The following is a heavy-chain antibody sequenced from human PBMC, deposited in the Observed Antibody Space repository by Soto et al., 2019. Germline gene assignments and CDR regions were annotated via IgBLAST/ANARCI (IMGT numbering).Heavy chain of an antibody. D-gene: IGHD2-2*01. CDR1: GYTLTELS. Sequence: GASVKVSCKVSGYTLTELSMHWVRQAPGKGLEWMGGFDPEDGETIYAQKFQGRVTMTEDTSTDTAYMELSSLRSEDTAVYYCATAVPAAIIAARRWFDPWGQGTLVTDSS. CDR2: FDPEDGET. J-gene: IGHJ5*02. V-gene: IGHV1-24*01. CDR3: ATAVPAAIIAARRWFDP.